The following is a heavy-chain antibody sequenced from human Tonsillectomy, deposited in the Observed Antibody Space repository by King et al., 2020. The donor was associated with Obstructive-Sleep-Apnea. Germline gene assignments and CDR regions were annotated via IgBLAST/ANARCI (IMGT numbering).Heavy chain of an antibody. CDR1: GFTFSNYA. D-gene: IGHD3-22*01. Sequence: VQLVESGGGLVQPGGSLRLSCAASGFTFSNYAMSWVRQAPGKGLEWVSTITGSDNSTHYADSVKGRFTISRDNSKNTLYLQTIGLRAEDTAVYYCVRMGLDRIDQGALSSGLIMSWGRGTLVTVSS. CDR2: ITGSDNST. V-gene: IGHV3-23*04. J-gene: IGHJ4*02. CDR3: VRMGLDRIDQGALSSGLIMS.